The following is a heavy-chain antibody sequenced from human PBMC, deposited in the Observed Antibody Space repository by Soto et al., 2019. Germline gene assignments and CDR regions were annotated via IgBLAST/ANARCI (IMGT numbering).Heavy chain of an antibody. J-gene: IGHJ4*02. V-gene: IGHV4-34*01. Sequence: SETLSLTCAVYGGSFSGYYWSWIRQPPGKGLEWIGEINHSGSTNYNPSLKSRVTISVDTSKNQFSLKLSSVTAADTAVYFCARGGSRRYGDRRYYFDYWGQGTLVTVSS. D-gene: IGHD4-17*01. CDR1: GGSFSGYY. CDR2: INHSGST. CDR3: ARGGSRRYGDRRYYFDY.